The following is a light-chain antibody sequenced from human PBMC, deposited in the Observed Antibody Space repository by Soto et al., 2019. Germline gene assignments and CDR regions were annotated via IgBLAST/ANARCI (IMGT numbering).Light chain of an antibody. V-gene: IGLV2-14*03. CDR3: SSFSSSSTQV. CDR1: SSDVGRYNF. CDR2: AVS. J-gene: IGLJ1*01. Sequence: QSALTQPASVSGSSGRSITISCTGTSSDVGRYNFVSWYQQHPGNAPKLLIYAVSDRPSGVSARFSGSKSGNTASLAISGLQAEDEAVYYCSSFSSSSTQVFGTGTQLTVL.